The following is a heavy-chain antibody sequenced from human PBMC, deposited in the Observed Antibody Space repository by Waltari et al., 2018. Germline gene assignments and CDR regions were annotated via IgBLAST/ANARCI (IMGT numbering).Heavy chain of an antibody. CDR3: ARDLMYGEHPLFDR. CDR2: IRSKAYGETT. V-gene: IGHV3-49*04. CDR1: GFTFVDYS. D-gene: IGHD4-17*01. Sequence: DVQLAESGGGLVQRGRSLRLSCTTSGFTFVDYSMIWVRQAPGQGLEWVGFIRSKAYGETTDYAASVRGRFTISRDDSKSIAYLQMNSLKTEDTAIYFCARDLMYGEHPLFDRWGQGTLVTVSS. J-gene: IGHJ5*02.